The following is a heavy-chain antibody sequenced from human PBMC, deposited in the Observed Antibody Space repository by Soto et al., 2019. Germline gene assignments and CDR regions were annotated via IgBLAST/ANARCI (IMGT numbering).Heavy chain of an antibody. V-gene: IGHV3-23*01. Sequence: GGSLRLSXAASGFTFSSYAMSWVRQAPGKGLEWVPAISGSGGSTYYADSVRGRFTISRDNSKNTLYLQMNSLRAEDTAVYYCAKAGGYYDSSGYYYFDYWGQGTLVTVSS. CDR1: GFTFSSYA. CDR2: ISGSGGST. CDR3: AKAGGYYDSSGYYYFDY. J-gene: IGHJ4*02. D-gene: IGHD3-22*01.